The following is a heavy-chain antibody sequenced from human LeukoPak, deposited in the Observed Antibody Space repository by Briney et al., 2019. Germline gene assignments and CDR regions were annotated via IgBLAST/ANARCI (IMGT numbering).Heavy chain of an antibody. V-gene: IGHV3-21*01. J-gene: IGHJ6*03. CDR3: AKIGTTVTTHYYYYMDV. CDR2: ITSSSSYI. CDR1: GFTFSSYE. D-gene: IGHD4-17*01. Sequence: GGSLRLSCAASGFTFSSYEMNWVRQAPGKGLEWVSSITSSSSYIYYADSVKGRFTISRDNAKNSLYLQMNSLRAEDTAVYYCAKIGTTVTTHYYYYMDVWGKGTTVTISS.